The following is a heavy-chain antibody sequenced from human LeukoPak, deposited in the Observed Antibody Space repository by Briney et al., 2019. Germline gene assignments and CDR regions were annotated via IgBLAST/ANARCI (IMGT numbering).Heavy chain of an antibody. J-gene: IGHJ6*02. D-gene: IGHD2-15*01. CDR2: IDPSDSYT. Sequence: GESLKISCKGSGYSFTSYWISWARQMPGKGLEWMGRIDPSDSYTNYSPSFQGHVTISADKSISTAYLQWSSLKAPDTAMYYCARKVVAATAIYYYGMDVWGQGTTVTVSS. CDR1: GYSFTSYW. CDR3: ARKVVAATAIYYYGMDV. V-gene: IGHV5-10-1*01.